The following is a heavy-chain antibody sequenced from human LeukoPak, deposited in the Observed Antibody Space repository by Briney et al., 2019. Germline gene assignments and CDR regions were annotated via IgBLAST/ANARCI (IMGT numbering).Heavy chain of an antibody. D-gene: IGHD6-13*01. CDR1: GDSISRSGSY. V-gene: IGHV4-39*01. Sequence: SGTLSLTCTVSGDSISRSGSYWGWTRQTLGKDLEWIGHLDYAESTFYNPSLISRVTISADRTKNQISLRLTYVTAADTALYYCVRVAGTTGSSWYYFNSWGRGTLVSVSS. CDR2: LDYAEST. J-gene: IGHJ4*02. CDR3: VRVAGTTGSSWYYFNS.